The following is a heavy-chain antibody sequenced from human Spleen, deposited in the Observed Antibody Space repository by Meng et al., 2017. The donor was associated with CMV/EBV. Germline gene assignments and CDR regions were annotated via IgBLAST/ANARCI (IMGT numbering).Heavy chain of an antibody. CDR1: GYTFTSYD. D-gene: IGHD2-2*01. CDR3: ASRPYCSSTSCYVGGSGWFDP. V-gene: IGHV1-8*01. Sequence: ASVKVSCKASGYTFTSYDINWVRQATGQGLEWMGWMNPNSGNTGYAQKFQGRVTMTRNTSISTAYMELSSLRSEDTAVYYCASRPYCSSTSCYVGGSGWFDPWGQGTLVTVSS. J-gene: IGHJ5*02. CDR2: MNPNSGNT.